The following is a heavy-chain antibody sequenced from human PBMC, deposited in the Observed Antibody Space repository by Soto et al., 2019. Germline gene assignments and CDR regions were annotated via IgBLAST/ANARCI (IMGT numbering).Heavy chain of an antibody. CDR3: ASDSWGFDC. CDR1: GFIFRNYA. V-gene: IGHV3-30*04. D-gene: IGHD2-15*01. CDR2: ISYDERNI. J-gene: IGHJ4*02. Sequence: QVELVESGGGLVQPGTSLRLSCAASGFIFRNYAMHWVRQAPGKGLEWVADISYDERNIHYPDSVKGRFTISRDNSKNTLFLQMNNLRPEDTAVYYCASDSWGFDCWGQGTLVTVSS.